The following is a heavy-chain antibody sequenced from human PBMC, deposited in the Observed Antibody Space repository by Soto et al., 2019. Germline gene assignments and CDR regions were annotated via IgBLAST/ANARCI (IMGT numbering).Heavy chain of an antibody. CDR2: ISWNSGTI. CDR1: GFSFDEYG. D-gene: IGHD2-8*02. Sequence: EVQLVESGGGLVQPGRSLRLSCAASGFSFDEYGMHWVRQGPGKGLEWVSGISWNSGTIGYADSVKGRFTISRDNAKKSLYLQMNSLRGEDTALYYCAKSTGGTANGMGVWGQGTTVTVSS. J-gene: IGHJ6*02. CDR3: AKSTGGTANGMGV. V-gene: IGHV3-9*01.